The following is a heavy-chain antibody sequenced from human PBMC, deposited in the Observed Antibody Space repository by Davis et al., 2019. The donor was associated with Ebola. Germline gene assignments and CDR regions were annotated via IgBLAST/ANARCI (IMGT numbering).Heavy chain of an antibody. CDR2: INHDGSEK. Sequence: PGGSLRLSCAASGFTLSSFWMTWVRHAPGKGLEWVANINHDGSEKNYVDSVEGRFNISRDNAENSLYLQMNSLRAEDTAVYYCARDHRWFRELLNYWGQGTLVTVSS. CDR3: ARDHRWFRELLNY. CDR1: GFTLSSFW. J-gene: IGHJ4*02. D-gene: IGHD3-10*01. V-gene: IGHV3-7*01.